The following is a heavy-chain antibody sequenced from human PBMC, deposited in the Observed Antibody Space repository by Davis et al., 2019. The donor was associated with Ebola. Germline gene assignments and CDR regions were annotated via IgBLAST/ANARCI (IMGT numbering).Heavy chain of an antibody. CDR1: GGTFSSYA. D-gene: IGHD4-11*01. Sequence: SVKVSCKASGGTFSSYAISWVRQAPGQGLEWMGGIIPIFGTANYAQKFQARVTITADEPTSTAYMELSSLRSEDTAVYYCARYDYSPPYGMDVWGQGTTVTVSS. CDR3: ARYDYSPPYGMDV. V-gene: IGHV1-69*13. J-gene: IGHJ6*02. CDR2: IIPIFGTA.